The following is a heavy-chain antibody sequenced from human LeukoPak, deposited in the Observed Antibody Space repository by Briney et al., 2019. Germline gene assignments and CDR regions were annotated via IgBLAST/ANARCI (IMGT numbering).Heavy chain of an antibody. V-gene: IGHV1-3*01. D-gene: IGHD3-22*01. Sequence: ASVKVSCKASGYTFTSYAIHWVRQAPGQRLEWMGWINAGNGNTKYSQKFQGRVTITRDTSASTAYMELSSLRSEDTAVYYCARPYYYDSSGYSLRFDYWGQGTLVTVSS. CDR1: GYTFTSYA. J-gene: IGHJ4*02. CDR3: ARPYYYDSSGYSLRFDY. CDR2: INAGNGNT.